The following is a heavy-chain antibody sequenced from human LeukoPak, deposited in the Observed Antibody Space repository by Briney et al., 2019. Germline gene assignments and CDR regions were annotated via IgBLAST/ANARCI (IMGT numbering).Heavy chain of an antibody. Sequence: GGSLRLSCAASGFTFSSYSMNWVRQAPGKGLEGVSYISSSGSTIYYADSVKGRFTISRDNAKNSLYLQMNSLRAEDTAVYYCARGGKGSSWYSHYWGQGTLVTVSS. D-gene: IGHD6-13*01. CDR2: ISSSGSTI. J-gene: IGHJ4*02. CDR3: ARGGKGSSWYSHY. CDR1: GFTFSSYS. V-gene: IGHV3-48*04.